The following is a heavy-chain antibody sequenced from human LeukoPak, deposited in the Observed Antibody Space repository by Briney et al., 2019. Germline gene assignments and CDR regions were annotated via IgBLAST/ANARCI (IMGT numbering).Heavy chain of an antibody. Sequence: SETLPLTCTVSGYSISSGYYWGWIRQPPGKGLEWISVYHVGTTDYNPSLKSRVTISVDGSKNQMSLTLSSVAAEDTAVYYCARGLGFLIGSIWYPDAFDIWGQGTMVTVSS. V-gene: IGHV4-38-2*02. D-gene: IGHD6-13*01. J-gene: IGHJ3*02. CDR1: GYSISSGYY. CDR2: VYHVGTT. CDR3: ARGLGFLIGSIWYPDAFDI.